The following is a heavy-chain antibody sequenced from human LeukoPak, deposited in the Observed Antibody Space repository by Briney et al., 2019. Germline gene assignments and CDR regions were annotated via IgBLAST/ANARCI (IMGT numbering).Heavy chain of an antibody. CDR2: ISGSGGST. Sequence: HPGGSLRLSCAASGFTFSSYPMSWVRQAPGKGLEWVSAISGSGGSTYYADSVKGRFTISRDNSKNTLYLQMNSLRAEDTAVYYCAKEAVVVIFLVEGNWFDPWGQGTLVTVSS. CDR1: GFTFSSYP. CDR3: AKEAVVVIFLVEGNWFDP. V-gene: IGHV3-23*01. D-gene: IGHD3-22*01. J-gene: IGHJ5*02.